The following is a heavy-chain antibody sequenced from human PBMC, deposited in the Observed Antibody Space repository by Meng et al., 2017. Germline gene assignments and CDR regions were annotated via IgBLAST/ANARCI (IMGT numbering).Heavy chain of an antibody. D-gene: IGHD2-8*01. V-gene: IGHV3-33*01. Sequence: LGESGGGVVQPGRSLRLSCAASGFTFSSYGMHWVRQAPGKGLEWVAVIWYDGSNKYYADSVKGRFTISRDNSKNTLYLQMNSLRAEDTAVYYCATHCTNGVCYSYWGQGTLVTVSS. CDR3: ATHCTNGVCYSY. CDR2: IWYDGSNK. CDR1: GFTFSSYG. J-gene: IGHJ4*02.